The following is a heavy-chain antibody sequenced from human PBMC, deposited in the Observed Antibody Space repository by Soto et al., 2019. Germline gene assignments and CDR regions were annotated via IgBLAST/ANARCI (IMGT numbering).Heavy chain of an antibody. D-gene: IGHD3-10*01. CDR1: GGSFSGCY. J-gene: IGHJ6*02. Sequence: SETLSLTWAVYGGSFSGCYWSWIRQPPGKGLEWIGEINHSGSTNYNPSLKSRVTISVDTSKNQFSLKLSSVTAADTAVYYCARFRYGSGSPGGYYYYYGMDVWGQGTTVTVSS. CDR2: INHSGST. V-gene: IGHV4-34*01. CDR3: ARFRYGSGSPGGYYYYYGMDV.